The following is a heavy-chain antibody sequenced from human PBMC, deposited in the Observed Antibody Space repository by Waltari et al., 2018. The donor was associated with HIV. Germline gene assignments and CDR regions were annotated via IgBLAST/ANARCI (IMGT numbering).Heavy chain of an antibody. CDR1: GGSINSTTYY. Sequence: QLQLQESGPGLVKPSETLSLTCSVSGGSINSTTYYWGWIRQPPGKGLEWIGNIYYSGHTYQNPSLKSRVTISVDTSKNHFSLKLSSVTAADTALYYCARHDYDFWSGSNAFDFWGQGTMVTVSS. D-gene: IGHD3-3*01. CDR3: ARHDYDFWSGSNAFDF. V-gene: IGHV4-39*01. J-gene: IGHJ3*01. CDR2: IYYSGHT.